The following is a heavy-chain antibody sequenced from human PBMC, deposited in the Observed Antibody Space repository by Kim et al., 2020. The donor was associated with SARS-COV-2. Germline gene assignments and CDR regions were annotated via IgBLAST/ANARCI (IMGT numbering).Heavy chain of an antibody. CDR3: ARSAPYSSSNLPFDY. J-gene: IGHJ4*02. Sequence: PALKCRVTISVDTSKNQFSLKLSSVTAADTAVYYCARSAPYSSSNLPFDYWGQGTLVTVSS. D-gene: IGHD6-6*01. V-gene: IGHV4-39*01.